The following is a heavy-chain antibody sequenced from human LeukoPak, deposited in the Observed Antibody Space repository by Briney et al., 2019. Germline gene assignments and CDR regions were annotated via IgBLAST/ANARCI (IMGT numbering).Heavy chain of an antibody. D-gene: IGHD4-17*01. CDR2: INPSGGST. J-gene: IGHJ6*02. CDR1: GYTFTSFY. Sequence: ASVKVSCMASGYTFTSFYMHWVRQAPGQGLEWMGIINPSGGSTSYAQKFQGRVTMTRDTSTSTVYMELSSLRSEDTAVYYCARVVNDYGDLVYSRDYYGMDVWGQGTTVTVSS. CDR3: ARVVNDYGDLVYSRDYYGMDV. V-gene: IGHV1-46*01.